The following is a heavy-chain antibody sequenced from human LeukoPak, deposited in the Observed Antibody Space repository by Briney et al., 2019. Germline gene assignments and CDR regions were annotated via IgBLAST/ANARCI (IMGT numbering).Heavy chain of an antibody. J-gene: IGHJ4*02. D-gene: IGHD6-19*01. V-gene: IGHV3-23*01. CDR3: AKGLVGGSGWSRYFDY. Sequence: GGSLRLSCAASGFTFSSYAMSWVRQAPGKGLEWVSAISGSGGSTYYADSVKGRFTISRDNSKNTLYLQMNSLRAEDTAVYYCAKGLVGGSGWSRYFDYWGQGTLVTVPS. CDR2: ISGSGGST. CDR1: GFTFSSYA.